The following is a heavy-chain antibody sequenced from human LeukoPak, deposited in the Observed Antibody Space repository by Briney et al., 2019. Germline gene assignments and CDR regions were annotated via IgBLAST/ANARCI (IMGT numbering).Heavy chain of an antibody. V-gene: IGHV1-69*04. CDR1: GGTFSSYA. Sequence: ASVKVSCKASGGTFSSYAISWVRQAPGQGLEWMGRIIPILGIANYAQKFQGRVAITADKSTSTAYMELSSLRSEDTAVYYCARDHYCSSTSCYTYPPYFDYWGQGTLVTVSS. J-gene: IGHJ4*02. CDR3: ARDHYCSSTSCYTYPPYFDY. CDR2: IIPILGIA. D-gene: IGHD2-2*02.